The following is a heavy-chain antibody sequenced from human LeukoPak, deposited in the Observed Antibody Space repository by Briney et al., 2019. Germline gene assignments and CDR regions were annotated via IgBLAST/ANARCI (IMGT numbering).Heavy chain of an antibody. CDR2: IYYSGST. CDR3: ARDHKDPSGYYYGMDV. D-gene: IGHD3-10*01. CDR1: GGSISSYY. Sequence: SETLSHTCTVSGGSISSYYWSWIRQPPGKGLEWNGYIYYSGSTNYNPSLKSRVTISVDTSKNQFSLKLSSVTAADTAVYYCARDHKDPSGYYYGMDVWGQGTTVTVSS. J-gene: IGHJ6*02. V-gene: IGHV4-59*01.